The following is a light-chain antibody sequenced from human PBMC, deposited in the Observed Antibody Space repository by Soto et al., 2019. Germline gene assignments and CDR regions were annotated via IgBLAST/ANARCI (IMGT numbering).Light chain of an antibody. J-gene: IGKJ1*01. CDR3: QQYNAYSPWP. V-gene: IGKV1-5*03. CDR1: QSIMSW. CDR2: KAS. Sequence: DLQIHHSPSTSSESLGDRTPITLPVSQSIMSWLAWYQQKPGKAPKLLIYKASDLDVGVPSRFSGSGSGTEFTLTISSLQPDDVATYYCQQYNAYSPWPVGQGSKVDI.